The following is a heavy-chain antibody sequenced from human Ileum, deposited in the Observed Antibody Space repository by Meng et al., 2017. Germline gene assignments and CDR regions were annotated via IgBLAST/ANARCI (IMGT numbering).Heavy chain of an antibody. D-gene: IGHD6-19*01. CDR1: GGSISNNY. V-gene: IGHV4-59*08. CDR3: TRHMGYNSGWYCFDY. J-gene: IGHJ4*02. CDR2: ISYSGTT. Sequence: QVQLQESGPGLVKPSETLSLTCTVSGGSISNNYWSWIRQPPGKGLEWIAYISYSGTTNYNPSLKSRVTISVDTSKNQFSLKLSSVTAADTAVYYCTRHMGYNSGWYCFDYWGQGTLVTVSS.